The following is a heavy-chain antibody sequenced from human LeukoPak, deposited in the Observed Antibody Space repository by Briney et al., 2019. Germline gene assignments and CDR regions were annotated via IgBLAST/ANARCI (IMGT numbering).Heavy chain of an antibody. D-gene: IGHD6-13*01. Sequence: GSSVKVSCKASGGTFSSYAISWVRQAPGQGLEWMGRIIPIFGTANYAQKFQGRVTITTDESTSTAYMELSSLRSEDTAVYYCARDSSSHSSSWYGFDYWGQGTLVTVSS. CDR2: IIPIFGTA. V-gene: IGHV1-69*05. CDR1: GGTFSSYA. J-gene: IGHJ4*02. CDR3: ARDSSSHSSSWYGFDY.